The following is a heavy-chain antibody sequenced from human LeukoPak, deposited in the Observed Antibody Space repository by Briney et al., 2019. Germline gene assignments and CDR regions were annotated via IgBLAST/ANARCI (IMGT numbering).Heavy chain of an antibody. V-gene: IGHV1-69*01. CDR2: IIPIFGTA. CDR1: GGTFSSYA. Sequence: ASVKVSCKASGGTFSSYAISWVRQAPGQGLEWMGGIIPIFGTANYAQKFQGRVTITADESTSTAYMELSSLRSEDTAVYYCARVPGYSYDPPFDYWSQGTLVTVSS. D-gene: IGHD5-18*01. CDR3: ARVPGYSYDPPFDY. J-gene: IGHJ4*02.